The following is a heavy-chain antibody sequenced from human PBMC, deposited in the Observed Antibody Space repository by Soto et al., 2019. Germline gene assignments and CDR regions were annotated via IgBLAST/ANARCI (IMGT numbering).Heavy chain of an antibody. J-gene: IGHJ3*02. CDR1: GFTFSSYA. V-gene: IGHV3-23*01. CDR3: AKWRYCSSTTCYGAPDAFDI. Sequence: GGSLRLSCAASGFTFSSYAMNWVRQAPGKGLEWVSVISGSGDSTYYTASVEGRFTISRDNSKNTLYLQMNSLRAEDTAVYYCAKWRYCSSTTCYGAPDAFDIWGQGTMVTLSS. CDR2: ISGSGDST. D-gene: IGHD2-2*01.